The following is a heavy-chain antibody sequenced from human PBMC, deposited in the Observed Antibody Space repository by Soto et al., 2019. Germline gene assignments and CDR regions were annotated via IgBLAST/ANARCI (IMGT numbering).Heavy chain of an antibody. CDR3: ARDGMTTVTSSTYYYYYGMDV. J-gene: IGHJ6*02. D-gene: IGHD4-17*01. V-gene: IGHV3-33*01. CDR2: IWYDGSNK. Sequence: QVQLVESGGGVVQPGRSLRLSCAASGFTFSSYGMHWVRQAPGKGLEWVAVIWYDGSNKYYADSVKGRFTISRDNSKNTLYLQMNRLRAEDTAVYYCARDGMTTVTSSTYYYYYGMDVWGQGTTVTVSS. CDR1: GFTFSSYG.